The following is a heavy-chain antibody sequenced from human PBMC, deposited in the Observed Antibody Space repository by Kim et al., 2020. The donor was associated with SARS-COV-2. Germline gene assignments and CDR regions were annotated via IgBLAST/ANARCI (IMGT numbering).Heavy chain of an antibody. Sequence: SETLSLTCTVSGVSITTYYWTWIRQPPGRGLEYIGYVYYSGSTNYSPSLKSRVTLSLDTSKNQISLKLRSVTAADTAVYYCAAGRATMDYRGQGTLVSVS. D-gene: IGHD5-12*01. CDR3: AAGRATMDY. CDR2: VYYSGST. V-gene: IGHV4-59*01. J-gene: IGHJ4*02. CDR1: GVSITTYY.